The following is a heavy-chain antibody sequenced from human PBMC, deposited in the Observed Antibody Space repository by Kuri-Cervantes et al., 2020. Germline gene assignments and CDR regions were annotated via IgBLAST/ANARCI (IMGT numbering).Heavy chain of an antibody. D-gene: IGHD3-10*01. CDR1: GGSISGYY. CDR2: INHSGST. J-gene: IGHJ6*02. CDR3: AREEGYYYGSGSYPPIAYYGMDV. V-gene: IGHV4-34*01. Sequence: SETLSLTCTVSGGSISGYYWSWIRQPPGKGLEWIGEINHSGSTNYNPSLKSRVTISVDTSKNQFSLKLSSVTAADTAVYYCAREEGYYYGSGSYPPIAYYGMDVWGQGTTVTVSS.